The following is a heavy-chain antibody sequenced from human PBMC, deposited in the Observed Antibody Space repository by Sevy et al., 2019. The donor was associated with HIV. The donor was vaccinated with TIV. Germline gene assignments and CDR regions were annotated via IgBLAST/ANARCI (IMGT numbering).Heavy chain of an antibody. Sequence: SETLSLTCTVSGGSISSSSYYWGWIRQPPGRGLDWIGSIYYSGSTYYNPSLKSRVTISVDTSKNQFSLKLSSVTAADTAVYYCAGSMMSGWGYYYYGMDVWGQGTTVTVSS. CDR2: IYYSGST. V-gene: IGHV4-39*01. CDR1: GGSISSSSYY. D-gene: IGHD3-3*01. J-gene: IGHJ6*02. CDR3: AGSMMSGWGYYYYGMDV.